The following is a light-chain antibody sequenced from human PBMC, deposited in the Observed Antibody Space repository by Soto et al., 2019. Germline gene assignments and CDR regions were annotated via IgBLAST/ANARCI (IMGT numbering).Light chain of an antibody. J-gene: IGLJ2*01. CDR3: ESWDSIPHVV. CDR1: SGHSSYI. V-gene: IGLV4-60*03. Sequence: QSVLTQSSSASASLGSSVTLTCSLSSGHSSYIIAWHQQQPGKTPRYLMKLEGSGSYNQGSGVPGRFAGSSSGSDRHLTISNLQADDDADYYSESWDSIPHVVFGGGTKVTVL. CDR2: LEGSGSY.